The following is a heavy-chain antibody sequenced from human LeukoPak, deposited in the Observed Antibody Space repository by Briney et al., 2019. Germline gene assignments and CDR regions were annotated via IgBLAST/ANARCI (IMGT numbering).Heavy chain of an antibody. V-gene: IGHV1-46*01. CDR2: INPSGGST. CDR1: GYTFTSYY. Sequence: ASVKVSCXASGYTFTSYYMHWVRQAPGQGLEWMEIINPSGGSTSYAQKFQGRVTMTRDTSTSTVYMELSSLRSEDTAVYYCASLITGTTQDFDYWGQGTLVTVSS. D-gene: IGHD1-7*01. J-gene: IGHJ4*02. CDR3: ASLITGTTQDFDY.